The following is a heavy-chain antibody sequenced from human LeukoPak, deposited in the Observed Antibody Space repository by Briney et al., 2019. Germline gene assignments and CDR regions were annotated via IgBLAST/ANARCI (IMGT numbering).Heavy chain of an antibody. V-gene: IGHV3-48*01. J-gene: IGHJ4*02. D-gene: IGHD3-3*01. Sequence: GGSLRLSCAASGFTFSSYSMNWVRQAPGKGLEWVSYISSSSSTIYYADSVKGRFTISRDNAKNSLYLQMNSLRAGDTAVYYCAREDPIFGVVELDYWGQGTLVTVSS. CDR3: AREDPIFGVVELDY. CDR2: ISSSSSTI. CDR1: GFTFSSYS.